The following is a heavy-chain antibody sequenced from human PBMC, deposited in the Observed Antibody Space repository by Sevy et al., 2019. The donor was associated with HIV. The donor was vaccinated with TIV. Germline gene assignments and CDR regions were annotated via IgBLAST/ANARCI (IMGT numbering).Heavy chain of an antibody. V-gene: IGHV3-23*01. J-gene: IGHJ4*02. Sequence: GGSLRLSCAASGFTFSSYAMSWVRQAPGKGLEWVSAISGSGGSTYYADSVKGRFPISRDKSKNTLYLQMNSLRAEDTAVYYCAKGGRSYSSSWYFDYWGQGTLVTVSS. D-gene: IGHD6-13*01. CDR3: AKGGRSYSSSWYFDY. CDR2: ISGSGGST. CDR1: GFTFSSYA.